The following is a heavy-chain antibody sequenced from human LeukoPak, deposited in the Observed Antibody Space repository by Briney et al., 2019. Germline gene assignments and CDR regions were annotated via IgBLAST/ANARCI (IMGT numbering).Heavy chain of an antibody. CDR2: IDYSSKYI. D-gene: IGHD6-13*01. V-gene: IGHV3-21*01. CDR1: GFSFSTYS. J-gene: IGHJ1*01. CDR3: ATPAAGPGAEYSQY. Sequence: GGSLRLSCAAYGFSFSTYSMNWVRQAPGKGLEWVSSIDYSSKYIYTAYSLKGRFTTSRDNAKNSLDLQMNSLKAEDTAVYYCATPAAGPGAEYSQYWGQGTLVIVSS.